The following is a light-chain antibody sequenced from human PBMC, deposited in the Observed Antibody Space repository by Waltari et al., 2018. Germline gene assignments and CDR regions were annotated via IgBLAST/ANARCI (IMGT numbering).Light chain of an antibody. Sequence: QSALTQPASVSGAPGQSITISCTGSTSDGGNSNFVSWYRHHPGKVPKLIMYEVFKRPSGVSDRFSGSKSGSTASLTISGLQPEDETTYYCCSYVRRNMWVFGGGTKVTVL. CDR1: TSDGGNSNF. J-gene: IGLJ3*02. CDR2: EVF. CDR3: CSYVRRNMWV. V-gene: IGLV2-23*02.